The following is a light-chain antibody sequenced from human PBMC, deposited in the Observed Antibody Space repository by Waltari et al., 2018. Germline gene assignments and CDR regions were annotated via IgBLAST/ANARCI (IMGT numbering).Light chain of an antibody. CDR1: SSNIGDNH. Sequence: QSVVTQPPSASGTPGQRVTISCSGSSSNIGDNHVYWYQQVPGPAPKLLVHTNNERPSGVPARFTGSKSGTSASLAIYGLRSEDEADYYCASWDDKLNAWVIGGGTRLTVL. CDR2: TNN. J-gene: IGLJ3*02. CDR3: ASWDDKLNAWV. V-gene: IGLV1-47*01.